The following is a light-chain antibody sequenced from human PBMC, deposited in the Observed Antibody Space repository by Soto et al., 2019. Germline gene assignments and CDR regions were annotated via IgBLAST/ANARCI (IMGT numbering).Light chain of an antibody. V-gene: IGLV2-14*01. CDR3: SSSTSSGTFV. J-gene: IGLJ1*01. Sequence: QSALAQPASVSGSPGQSITISCTGTSSDVGGYNYVSWYQQHPGKAPKLMIYEVSNRPSGVSNRFSGSKSGNTDSLTISGLQAGDEADYYCSSSTSSGTFVFGAGTK. CDR1: SSDVGGYNY. CDR2: EVS.